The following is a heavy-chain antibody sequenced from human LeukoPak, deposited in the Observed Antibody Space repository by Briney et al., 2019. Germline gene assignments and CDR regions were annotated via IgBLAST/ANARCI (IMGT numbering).Heavy chain of an antibody. V-gene: IGHV1-2*06. J-gene: IGHJ4*02. CDR3: ARASDSSGWYEFDY. Sequence: ASVKVSCKASGCTFTGYYMHWVRQAPGQGLEWMGRINPNSGGTNYAQKFQGRVTMTRDTSISTAYMELSRLRSDDTAVYYCARASDSSGWYEFDYWGQGTLVTASS. CDR2: INPNSGGT. CDR1: GCTFTGYY. D-gene: IGHD6-19*01.